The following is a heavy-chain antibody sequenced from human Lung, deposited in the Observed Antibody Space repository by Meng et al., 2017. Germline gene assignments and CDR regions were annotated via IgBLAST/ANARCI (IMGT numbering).Heavy chain of an antibody. CDR3: ARGDTSKEFDY. J-gene: IGHJ4*02. D-gene: IGHD5-18*01. V-gene: IGHV4-30-4*01. Sequence: QVPLQGSGPGLVKPSQTLSLTCTVTGDSMSSSAYYWSWIRQLPGKGLEWIGYISYSGSTYYSPSLKSRVSISVDTSKKYFSLRLTSVTAADTAVYYCARGDTSKEFDYWGQGTLVTVSS. CDR1: GDSMSSSAYY. CDR2: ISYSGST.